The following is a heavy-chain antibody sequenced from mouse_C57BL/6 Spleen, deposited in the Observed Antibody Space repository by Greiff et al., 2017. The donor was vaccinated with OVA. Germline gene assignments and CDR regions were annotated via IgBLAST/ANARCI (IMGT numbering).Heavy chain of an antibody. CDR2: IDPSDSYT. CDR3: ARPGRDYAMDY. CDR1: GYTFTSYW. D-gene: IGHD3-3*01. J-gene: IGHJ4*01. Sequence: QVQLQQPGAELVLPGASVKLSCKASGYTFTSYWMHWVKQRPGQGLEWIGEIDPSDSYTNYNQKFKGKSTLTVDKSSSTAYMQLSSLPSEDSAVYYCARPGRDYAMDYWGQGTSVTVSS. V-gene: IGHV1-69*01.